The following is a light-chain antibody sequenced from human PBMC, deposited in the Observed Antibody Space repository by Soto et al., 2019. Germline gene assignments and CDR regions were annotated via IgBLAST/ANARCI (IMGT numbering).Light chain of an antibody. CDR1: QSIDSR. Sequence: IVMTQSPATLSVSPGERVTLSCRASQSIDSRLAWYQQRPGQAPRLLIYGASIRATGIPARLSGSGSGTDFTLTISGLQSEDFGVYYCQQYNSWLWTFGQGTKVEIK. V-gene: IGKV3-15*01. J-gene: IGKJ1*01. CDR2: GAS. CDR3: QQYNSWLWT.